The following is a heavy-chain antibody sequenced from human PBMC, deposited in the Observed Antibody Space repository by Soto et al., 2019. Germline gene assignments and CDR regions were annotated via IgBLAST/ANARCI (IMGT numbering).Heavy chain of an antibody. J-gene: IGHJ4*02. V-gene: IGHV3-23*01. CDR1: GFTFRSYA. CDR3: AKVGPRYDYVWGSSRPYYFEY. CDR2: ISAGGDYT. Sequence: PGGSLRLSCAASGFTFRSYAMSCVRQAPGKGLEGVSAISAGGDYTYYADSVNGRFTISRDNSKNMVYLQMNSLRAEDTAIYYCAKVGPRYDYVWGSSRPYYFEYWGQGTMVTVSS. D-gene: IGHD3-16*01.